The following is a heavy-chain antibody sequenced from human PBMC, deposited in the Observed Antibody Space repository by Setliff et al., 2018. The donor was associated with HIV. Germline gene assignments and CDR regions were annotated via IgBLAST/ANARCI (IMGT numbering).Heavy chain of an antibody. Sequence: GGSLRLSCAASGFTFSSDTMNWVRQAPGKGLEWVASISGRTTSTYYTDSVKGRFTITRDNAKNSLFLQINSLRAEDTAVYFCVRGDSRDYWGQGTLVTVSS. D-gene: IGHD3-10*01. CDR3: VRGDSRDY. V-gene: IGHV3-21*01. J-gene: IGHJ4*02. CDR2: ISGRTTST. CDR1: GFTFSSDT.